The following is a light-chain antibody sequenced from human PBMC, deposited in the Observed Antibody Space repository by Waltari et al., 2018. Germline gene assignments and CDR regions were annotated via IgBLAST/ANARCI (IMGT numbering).Light chain of an antibody. CDR3: AAWDDSLSGRV. CDR1: SSNIGNNY. J-gene: IGLJ1*01. V-gene: IGLV1-47*01. CDR2: RNN. Sequence: QSVLIQPPSASGTPGQRVTISCSGSSSNIGNNYVSWYQQLPGTAPKLLIYRNNQRPSGVPDRFSGSKSGTSASLAISGLRSEDEADYYCAAWDDSLSGRVFGTGTKVTVL.